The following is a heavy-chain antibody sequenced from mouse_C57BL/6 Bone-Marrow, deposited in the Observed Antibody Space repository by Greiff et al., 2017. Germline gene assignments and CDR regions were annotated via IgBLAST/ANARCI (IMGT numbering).Heavy chain of an antibody. CDR1: GFTFTDYY. CDR3: ARTGEGYFDY. J-gene: IGHJ2*01. Sequence: EVKVVESGGGLVQPGGSLSLSCAASGFTFTDYYMSWVRQPPGKALEWLGFIRNKANGYTTEYSASVKGRFTISRDNSQSILYLQMNALRDEDSATYYCARTGEGYFDYWGQGTTLTVSS. V-gene: IGHV7-3*01. D-gene: IGHD4-1*01. CDR2: IRNKANGYTT.